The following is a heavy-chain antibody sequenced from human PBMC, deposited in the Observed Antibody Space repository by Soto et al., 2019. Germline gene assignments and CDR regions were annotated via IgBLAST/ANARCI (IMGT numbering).Heavy chain of an antibody. CDR2: IYYSGST. CDR3: ARRYCSSTSCYVHAFDI. J-gene: IGHJ3*02. D-gene: IGHD2-2*01. Sequence: PSETLSLTCTASGGSISSSSYYLGWIRQPPGKGLEWIGSIYYSGSTYYNPSLKSRVTISVDTSKNQFSLKLSSVTAADTAVYYCARRYCSSTSCYVHAFDIWGQGTMVTVSS. V-gene: IGHV4-39*01. CDR1: GGSISSSSYY.